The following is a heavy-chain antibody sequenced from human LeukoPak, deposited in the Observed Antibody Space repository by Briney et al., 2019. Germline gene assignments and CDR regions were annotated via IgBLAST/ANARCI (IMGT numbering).Heavy chain of an antibody. CDR1: GYTFTGYY. V-gene: IGHV1-2*02. CDR3: ARDLHPSRYFDWLRWGGWFDP. Sequence: ASVKVSCKASGYTFTGYYMHWVRQAPGQGLEWMGWINPNSGGTNYAQKFQGRVTMTRDTSISTAYMELSRLRSDDTAVYYCARDLHPSRYFDWLRWGGWFDPWGQGTLVTVSS. J-gene: IGHJ5*02. CDR2: INPNSGGT. D-gene: IGHD3-9*01.